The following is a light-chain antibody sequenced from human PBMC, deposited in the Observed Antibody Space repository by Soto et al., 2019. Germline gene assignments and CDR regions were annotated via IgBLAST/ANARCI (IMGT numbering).Light chain of an antibody. CDR1: QSVNSNS. CDR2: GAS. Sequence: EIVLTQSPGTLSLSPGERATLSCRASQSVNSNSLAWYQQQSGQPPRLIIYGASSRATASPDRFSGSGSGTDFTLTINRLEPEDVAVYYCQQYGNSPLFTFGPGTKVDIK. V-gene: IGKV3-20*01. CDR3: QQYGNSPLFT. J-gene: IGKJ3*01.